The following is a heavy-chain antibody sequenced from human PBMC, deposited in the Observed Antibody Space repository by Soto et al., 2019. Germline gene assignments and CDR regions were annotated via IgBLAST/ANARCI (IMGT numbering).Heavy chain of an antibody. D-gene: IGHD3-16*01. CDR3: VRLGYYYDPSGPYYFDS. CDR2: VYHGGNT. Sequence: SSETLSLTCTVSGDSISGSNTRYYWGWIRQTPAKGLEWIGSVYHGGNTYYNPSLESRVTISVDTSKNQLSLRLTSVTAADTALFYCVRLGYYYDPSGPYYFDSWGQGTPVTVSS. J-gene: IGHJ4*02. CDR1: GDSISGSNTRYY. V-gene: IGHV4-39*01.